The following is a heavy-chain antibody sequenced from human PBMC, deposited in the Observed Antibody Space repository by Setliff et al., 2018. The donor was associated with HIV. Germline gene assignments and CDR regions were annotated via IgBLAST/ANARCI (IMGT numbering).Heavy chain of an antibody. V-gene: IGHV4-38-2*02. J-gene: IGHJ6*03. Sequence: SETLSLTCTVSGYSISRGYFWGWIRQPPGKGLEWIGSMYHSGSTYYNPSLKSRVTMSLDTSKNQISLKLSSVTAADTAVFYCAREFYHYDSSDYYSDYYYYYMDVWGKGTAVTVSS. CDR2: MYHSGST. CDR1: GYSISRGYF. CDR3: AREFYHYDSSDYYSDYYYYYMDV. D-gene: IGHD3-22*01.